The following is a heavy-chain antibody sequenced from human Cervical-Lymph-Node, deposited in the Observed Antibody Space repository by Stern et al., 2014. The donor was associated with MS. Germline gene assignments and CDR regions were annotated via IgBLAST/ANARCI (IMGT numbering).Heavy chain of an antibody. V-gene: IGHV2-5*02. CDR2: IYWDDDN. J-gene: IGHJ4*02. D-gene: IGHD3-22*01. CDR3: ARNRNYYDRSDLFDY. CDR1: GFSLSTSGVG. Sequence: QITLKESGPTLVKPTQTLTLTCTFSGFSLSTSGVGVGWIRQPPGKALEWLALIYWDDDNRYSPSLKSRLTITKDTSKTQVVLTMNNMDPVDTATYYCARNRNYYDRSDLFDYWGQGTLVTVSS.